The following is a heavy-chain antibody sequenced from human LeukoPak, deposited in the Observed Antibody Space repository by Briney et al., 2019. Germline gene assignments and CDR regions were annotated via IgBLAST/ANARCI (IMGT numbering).Heavy chain of an antibody. D-gene: IGHD6-19*01. V-gene: IGHV4-39*01. CDR1: GGSISSSSYY. CDR3: ARSLEAVANWSDP. J-gene: IGHJ5*02. Sequence: SETLSLTCTVSGGSISSSSYYWGWIRQPPGKGLEWIGSIYYSGSTYYNPSLKSRVTISVDTSKNQFSLKLSSVTAADTAVYYCARSLEAVANWSDPWGQGTLVTVSS. CDR2: IYYSGST.